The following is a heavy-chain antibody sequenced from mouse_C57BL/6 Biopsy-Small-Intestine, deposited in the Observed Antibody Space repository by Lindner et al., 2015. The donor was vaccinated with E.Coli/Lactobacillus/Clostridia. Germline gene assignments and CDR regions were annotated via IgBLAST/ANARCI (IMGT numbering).Heavy chain of an antibody. V-gene: IGHV1-62-2*01. CDR2: FYPGSGSI. Sequence: VQLQESGAELVKPGASVKLACKASGYTFTEYSIHWVKQRSGRGLEWIGWFYPGSGSIKYNEKFKDKATLTADKSSSTAYMQLRSLTSEDSAVYYCARYYYGSSYFDYWGQGTTLTVSS. D-gene: IGHD1-1*01. J-gene: IGHJ2*01. CDR1: GYTFTEYS. CDR3: ARYYYGSSYFDY.